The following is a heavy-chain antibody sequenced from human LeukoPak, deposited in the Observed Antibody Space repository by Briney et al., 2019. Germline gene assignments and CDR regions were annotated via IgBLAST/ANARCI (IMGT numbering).Heavy chain of an antibody. J-gene: IGHJ4*02. CDR1: GGSISSSSYY. CDR3: ARRYYYGSGSEYYFDY. Sequence: SETLSLTCTVSGGSISSSSYYWGWIRQPPGKGLEWIGSIYYSGSTYYNSSLKSRVTISVDTSKNQFSLKLSSVTAADTAVYYCARRYYYGSGSEYYFDYWGQGTLVTVSS. CDR2: IYYSGST. V-gene: IGHV4-39*01. D-gene: IGHD3-10*01.